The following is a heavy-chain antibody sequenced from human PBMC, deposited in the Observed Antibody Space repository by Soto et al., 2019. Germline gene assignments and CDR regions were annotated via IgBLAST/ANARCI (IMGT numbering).Heavy chain of an antibody. V-gene: IGHV1-69*13. Sequence: GASVKVSCKAAGGTFSSYAISWVRQAPGQGLEWMGGIIPIFGTANYAQKFQGRVTITADESTSTAYMELSSLRSEDTAVYYCAREPELALDYWGQGTLVTVAS. J-gene: IGHJ4*02. CDR3: AREPELALDY. D-gene: IGHD1-1*01. CDR2: IIPIFGTA. CDR1: GGTFSSYA.